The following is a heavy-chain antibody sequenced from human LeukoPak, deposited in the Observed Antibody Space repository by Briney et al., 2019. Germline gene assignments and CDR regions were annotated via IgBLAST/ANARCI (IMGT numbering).Heavy chain of an antibody. CDR3: ARLGTYRGYD. CDR1: GYRFIIYS. V-gene: IGHV5-51*01. CDR2: IYPGDSDT. Sequence: LQIPGMCFGYRFIIYSIGGARHMPGKGLEWMGIIYPGDSDTRYSPSFQGQVTISADKSISTAYLQWSSLKASDTAMYYCARLGTYRGYDWGQGTLVTVSS. J-gene: IGHJ4*02. D-gene: IGHD5-12*01.